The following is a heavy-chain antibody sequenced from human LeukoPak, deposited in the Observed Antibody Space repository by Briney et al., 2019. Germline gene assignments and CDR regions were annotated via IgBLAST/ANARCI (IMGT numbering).Heavy chain of an antibody. V-gene: IGHV3-30*03. Sequence: GGSLRLSCAASGFTFSNAWVSWVRQAPGKGLEWVAVISYDGSNKYYADSVKGRFTISRDNSKNTLYLQMNSLRAEDTAVYYCARGPSGYHNTGGQGTLVTVSS. D-gene: IGHD5-12*01. CDR1: GFTFSNAW. CDR3: ARGPSGYHNT. CDR2: ISYDGSNK. J-gene: IGHJ4*02.